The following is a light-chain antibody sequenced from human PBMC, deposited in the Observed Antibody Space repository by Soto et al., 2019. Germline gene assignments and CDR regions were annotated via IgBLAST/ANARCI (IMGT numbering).Light chain of an antibody. V-gene: IGKV1-27*01. CDR2: AAS. CDR3: QKYDSAPFT. J-gene: IGKJ3*01. Sequence: DIQRTQSPSSLSASVGGRVTITCRASQGISNFLVWYQQKPGKVPRVLIYAASTLQSGVPSRFSGSGSGTDFTLTISSLQPEDVATYYCQKYDSAPFTFGPGTKVDIK. CDR1: QGISNF.